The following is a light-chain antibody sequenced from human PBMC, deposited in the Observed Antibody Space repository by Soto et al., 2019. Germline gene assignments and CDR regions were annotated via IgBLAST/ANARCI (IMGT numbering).Light chain of an antibody. V-gene: IGKV1-9*01. J-gene: IGKJ4*01. Sequence: DIQLTQSPSFLSASVGDRVTITCRASQGISSYLAWYQQKPGKAPKLLIYAASTLQSGVPSRFSGSGSGTGFTLTISSLQPEDFATYYCQQLNSYPRALTFGGGTKVDIK. CDR1: QGISSY. CDR2: AAS. CDR3: QQLNSYPRALT.